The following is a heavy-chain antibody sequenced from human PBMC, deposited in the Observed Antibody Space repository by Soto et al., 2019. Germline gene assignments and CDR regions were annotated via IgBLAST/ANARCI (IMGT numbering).Heavy chain of an antibody. CDR2: VSQSGRI. J-gene: IGHJ3*01. Sequence: QVQLQQWGAGLLKPSETLSLDCGVLGGSSTDYDWTWVRQSPGRGLEWIGEVSQSGRITYNPSLKSRFTISRDTAKNQFSLRLTSVTAADTALYYCAGYSSSFVAFEVWGHGTEVTVSS. D-gene: IGHD3-10*01. V-gene: IGHV4-34*01. CDR1: GGSSTDYD. CDR3: AGYSSSFVAFEV.